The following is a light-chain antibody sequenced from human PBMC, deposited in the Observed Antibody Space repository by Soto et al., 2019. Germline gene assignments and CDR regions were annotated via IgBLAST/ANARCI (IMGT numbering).Light chain of an antibody. J-gene: IGKJ3*01. CDR1: QSVTSSC. V-gene: IGKV3-20*01. CDR2: TTS. CDR3: QQCGGSPLFS. Sequence: EIVLTQSPATLSLSPGERATLSCTASQSVTSSCLAWYQRKPGQAPRFLIHTTSTRATDIPDRFSGSGSGTDFTLTISRLQPEDFAVYYCQQCGGSPLFSFGHGTRVDI.